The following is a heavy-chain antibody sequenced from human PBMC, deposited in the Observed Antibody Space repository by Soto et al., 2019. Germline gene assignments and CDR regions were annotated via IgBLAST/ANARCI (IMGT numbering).Heavy chain of an antibody. CDR1: GFTFSASD. D-gene: IGHD2-21*01. V-gene: IGHV3-23*01. CDR2: ISMSGGST. CDR3: AKVSASI. Sequence: VQLLESGGGLVQPGGSVRLSCAASGFTFSASDMSWFRQAPGKGLEWVSSISMSGGSTYYADSVKGRFTISRDNSKNTLSLLLNSLRAEDTAIYYCAKVSASIWGQGTLVTVS. J-gene: IGHJ4*02.